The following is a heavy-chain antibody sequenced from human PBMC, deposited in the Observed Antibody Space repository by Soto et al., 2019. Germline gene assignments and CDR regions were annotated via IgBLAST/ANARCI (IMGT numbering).Heavy chain of an antibody. Sequence: PSETLSLTCAVYGGSFSGYYWSWIRQPPGKGLEWIGEINHSGSTNYNPSLKSRVTISVDTSKNQFSLKLSSVTAADTAVYYCARGRQIRFLEWPRRESYYYYMDVWGKGTTVTVSS. CDR3: ARGRQIRFLEWPRRESYYYYMDV. CDR2: INHSGST. CDR1: GGSFSGYY. D-gene: IGHD3-3*01. V-gene: IGHV4-34*01. J-gene: IGHJ6*03.